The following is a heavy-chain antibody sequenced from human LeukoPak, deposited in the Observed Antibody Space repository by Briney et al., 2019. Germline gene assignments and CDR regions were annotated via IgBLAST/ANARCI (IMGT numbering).Heavy chain of an antibody. CDR2: ISTGSNTM. J-gene: IGHJ4*02. CDR1: RFTFRSYS. Sequence: GGSLRLSCAVSRFTFRSYSMNWVRQAPGKGLEWVSYISTGSNTMYYADSVKGRFTISRDDAKNSLYLQMSSLRGEDTAVYYCARGSGSSDYWGQGTLVTVSS. D-gene: IGHD3-10*01. CDR3: ARGSGSSDY. V-gene: IGHV3-48*01.